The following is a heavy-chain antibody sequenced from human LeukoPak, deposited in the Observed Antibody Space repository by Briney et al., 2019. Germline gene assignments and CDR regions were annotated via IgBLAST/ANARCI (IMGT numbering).Heavy chain of an antibody. CDR3: ARDYYYASGSYTRFDP. CDR1: GGSISSSSDY. V-gene: IGHV4-39*07. D-gene: IGHD3-10*01. Sequence: PSETLSLTCTVSGGSISSSSDYWGWIRQPPGKGLEWIGSIYYSGSTYYNPSLKSRVTISVDTSKNQFSLKLSSVTAADTAVYYCARDYYYASGSYTRFDPWGQGTLVTVSS. J-gene: IGHJ5*02. CDR2: IYYSGST.